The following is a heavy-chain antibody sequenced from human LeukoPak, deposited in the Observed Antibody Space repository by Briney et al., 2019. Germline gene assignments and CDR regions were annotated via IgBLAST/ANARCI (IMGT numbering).Heavy chain of an antibody. Sequence: GGSLRLSCAASGFTFSSYAMSWVRQAPGKGLEWVSAISGSGGSTYYADSVKGRFTISRGNAKNSLYLQMNSLRAEDTAVYYCARSRITMVRGVHPYYYYYMDVWGKGTTVTVSS. J-gene: IGHJ6*03. CDR1: GFTFSSYA. V-gene: IGHV3-23*01. CDR3: ARSRITMVRGVHPYYYYYMDV. D-gene: IGHD3-10*01. CDR2: ISGSGGST.